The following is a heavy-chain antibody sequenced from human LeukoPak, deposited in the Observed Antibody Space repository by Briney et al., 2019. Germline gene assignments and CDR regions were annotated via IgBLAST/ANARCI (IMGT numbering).Heavy chain of an antibody. CDR3: ARVYSGYDLPGSLANYYFDY. CDR2: IYHSGST. D-gene: IGHD5-12*01. Sequence: PSQTLSLTCAVSGGSISSGGYSWSWIRQPPGKGLEWIGYIYHSGSTYYNPSLKSRVTMSVDTSKNQFSLKLSSVTAADTAVYYCARVYSGYDLPGSLANYYFDYWGQGTLVTVSS. CDR1: GGSISSGGYS. V-gene: IGHV4-30-2*01. J-gene: IGHJ4*02.